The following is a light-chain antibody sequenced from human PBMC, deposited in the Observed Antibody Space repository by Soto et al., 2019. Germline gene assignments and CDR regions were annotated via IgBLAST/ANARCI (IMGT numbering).Light chain of an antibody. CDR1: SNDIGTYNY. Sequence: QSAPTQPASVSGSPGQSTTISCTGTSNDIGTYNYVSWYQHHPGKAPKLLIYEVSNRPSGVSNRFSGSKSGNTASLTISGLQAEDEGDYYCSSFTSASTPYVFGTGTKLTVL. CDR2: EVS. CDR3: SSFTSASTPYV. V-gene: IGLV2-14*01. J-gene: IGLJ1*01.